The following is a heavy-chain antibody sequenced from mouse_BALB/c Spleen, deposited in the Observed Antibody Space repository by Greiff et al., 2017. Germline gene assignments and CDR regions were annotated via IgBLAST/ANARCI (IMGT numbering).Heavy chain of an antibody. CDR1: GFTFSSFG. CDR2: ISSGSSTI. V-gene: IGHV5-17*02. D-gene: IGHD1-2*01. J-gene: IGHJ3*01. CDR3: AREREITTATGWFAY. Sequence: EVQVVESGGGLVQPGGSRKLSCAASGFTFSSFGMHWVRQAPEKGLEWVAYISSGSSTIYYADTVKGRFTISRDNPKNTLFLQMTSLRSEDTAMYYCAREREITTATGWFAYWGQGTLVTVSA.